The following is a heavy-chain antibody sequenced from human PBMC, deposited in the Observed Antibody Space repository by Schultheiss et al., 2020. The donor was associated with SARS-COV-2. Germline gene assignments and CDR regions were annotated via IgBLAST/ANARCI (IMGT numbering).Heavy chain of an antibody. D-gene: IGHD3-10*01. V-gene: IGHV3-15*01. Sequence: GGSLRLSCAASGFTFSNAWMSWVRQAPGKGLEWVGRIKSKTDGGTTDYAAPVKGRFTISRDDSKNTLYLQMNSLKTEDTAVYYCARVRAPNAGRHYYMEDWGKGTTVTVSS. J-gene: IGHJ6*03. CDR3: ARVRAPNAGRHYYMED. CDR2: IKSKTDGGTT. CDR1: GFTFSNAW.